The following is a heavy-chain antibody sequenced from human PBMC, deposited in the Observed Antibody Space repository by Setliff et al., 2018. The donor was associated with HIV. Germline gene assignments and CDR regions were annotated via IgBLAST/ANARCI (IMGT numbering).Heavy chain of an antibody. CDR1: RFTFSSYA. Sequence: PGGSLRLSCAASRFTFSSYAMNWVRQAPGKGLEWVSYISSSSDTVYYADSVKGRFTISRDNARNSLYLQMSSLRAEDTAVYYCTRGHYSTFGWGQGTLVTVSS. CDR2: ISSSSDTV. V-gene: IGHV3-48*01. CDR3: TRGHYSTFG. D-gene: IGHD2-21*01. J-gene: IGHJ4*02.